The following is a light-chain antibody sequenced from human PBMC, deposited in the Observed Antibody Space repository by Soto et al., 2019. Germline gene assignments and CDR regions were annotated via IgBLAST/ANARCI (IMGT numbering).Light chain of an antibody. V-gene: IGLV2-14*01. Sequence: QSVLTQPASVSGSPGQSITISCTGTSSDVGGYNYVSWYQQHPGKAPTLMIYEVNNRPSGVSNRFSGSKSGSTASLTISGLQAEDEADYYCSSYTSSSTYVFGTGTKVTVL. J-gene: IGLJ1*01. CDR2: EVN. CDR1: SSDVGGYNY. CDR3: SSYTSSSTYV.